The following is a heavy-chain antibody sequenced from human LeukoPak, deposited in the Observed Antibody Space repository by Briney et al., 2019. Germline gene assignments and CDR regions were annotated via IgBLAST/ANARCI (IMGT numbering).Heavy chain of an antibody. D-gene: IGHD6-13*01. CDR3: ARGSSWSYYFDY. CDR2: IYYSGST. V-gene: IGHV4-59*08. CDR1: GGSISSYY. J-gene: IGHJ4*02. Sequence: SETLSLTCTVSGGSISSYYWSWIRQPPGKGLEWIGYIYYSGSTNYNPSLKSRVTISVDTSRNQFSLKVSSVTAADTAVYYCARGSSWSYYFDYWGQGTLVTVSS.